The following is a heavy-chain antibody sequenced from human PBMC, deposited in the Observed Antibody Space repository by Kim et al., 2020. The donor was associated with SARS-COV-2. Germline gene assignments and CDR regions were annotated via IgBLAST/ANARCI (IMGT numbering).Heavy chain of an antibody. Sequence: GGSLRLSCPASGFTFSSYGMHWVRQAPGKGLEWVADISYDGSNKYYADSVKGRFTISRDNSENTLYLQMNSLRAEDTAVYYCARDRAASGSTRGPFDNWGQGTLVTVSS. D-gene: IGHD1-26*01. J-gene: IGHJ4*02. CDR2: ISYDGSNK. CDR3: ARDRAASGSTRGPFDN. CDR1: GFTFSSYG. V-gene: IGHV3-33*05.